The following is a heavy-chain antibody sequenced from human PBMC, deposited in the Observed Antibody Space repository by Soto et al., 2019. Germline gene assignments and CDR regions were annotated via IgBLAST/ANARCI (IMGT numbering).Heavy chain of an antibody. D-gene: IGHD2-2*01. CDR1: GYTFTGYY. J-gene: IGHJ5*02. CDR2: INPNSGGT. Sequence: APVKVSCKASGYTFTGYYMHWVRQAPGQGLEWMGWINPNSGGTNHAQKFQGWATMSRDTSISTAYMELSRLRSDDTAVYYCARSTVPADQNWFDPGGQGPLVNVSP. CDR3: ARSTVPADQNWFDP. V-gene: IGHV1-2*04.